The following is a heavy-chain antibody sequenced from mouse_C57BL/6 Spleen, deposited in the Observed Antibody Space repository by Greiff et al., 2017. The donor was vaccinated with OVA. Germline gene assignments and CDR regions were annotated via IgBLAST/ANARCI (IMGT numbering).Heavy chain of an antibody. CDR1: GYTFTGYW. J-gene: IGHJ2*01. CDR3: ARSGRALDDYDGDY. Sequence: QVQLKESGAELMKPGASVKLSCKATGYTFTGYWIEWVKQRPGHGLEWIGEILPGSGSTNYNEKFKGKATFTADPSSNTAYMQLSSLTTEDAAIYYRARSGRALDDYDGDYWGQGTTLTVSS. V-gene: IGHV1-9*01. CDR2: ILPGSGST. D-gene: IGHD2-4*01.